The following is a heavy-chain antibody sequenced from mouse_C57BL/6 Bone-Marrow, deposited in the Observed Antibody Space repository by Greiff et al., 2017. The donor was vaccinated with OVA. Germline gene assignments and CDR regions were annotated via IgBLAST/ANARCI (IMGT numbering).Heavy chain of an antibody. J-gene: IGHJ2*01. CDR3: ARYYYGSSGFDY. CDR1: GFSLTSYG. Sequence: QVQLQQSGPGLVQPSQSLSITCTVSGFSLTSYGVHWVRQSPGKGLEWLGVIWSGGSTDYNAAFISRLSISKDNSKSQVFFKMNSLQADDTAIYYCARYYYGSSGFDYWGQGTTLTVSS. V-gene: IGHV2-2*01. D-gene: IGHD1-1*01. CDR2: IWSGGST.